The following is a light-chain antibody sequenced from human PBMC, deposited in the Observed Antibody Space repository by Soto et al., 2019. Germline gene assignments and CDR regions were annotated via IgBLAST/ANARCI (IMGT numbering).Light chain of an antibody. CDR1: QSISGW. Sequence: DIQMTQSPSTLSASVGDRLTITCRASQSISGWLAWYQHKPGKAPKLLIYDASSLASGVPSRFSGSGSETGFHPTIHRPQADDFATYYRQHFNGPPGTFGQGTKLDFK. J-gene: IGKJ2*01. V-gene: IGKV1-5*01. CDR2: DAS. CDR3: QHFNGPPGT.